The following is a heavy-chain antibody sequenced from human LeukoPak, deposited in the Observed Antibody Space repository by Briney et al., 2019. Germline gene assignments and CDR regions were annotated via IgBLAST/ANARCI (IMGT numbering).Heavy chain of an antibody. CDR1: QFPFRNYD. Sequence: PGGSLRLSCAASQFPFRNYDLIWVRQDPGKGLEWVSAISASGGSTYYADSVKGRFTISRDNSKNTLYLQMNSLRAEDTAVYYCAKDHPLLYFGERGYFDYWGQGTLVTVSS. J-gene: IGHJ4*02. CDR3: AKDHPLLYFGERGYFDY. D-gene: IGHD3-10*01. V-gene: IGHV3-23*01. CDR2: ISASGGST.